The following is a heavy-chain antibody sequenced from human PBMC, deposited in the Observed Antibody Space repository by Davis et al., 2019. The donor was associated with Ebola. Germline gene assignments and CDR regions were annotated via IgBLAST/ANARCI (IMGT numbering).Heavy chain of an antibody. Sequence: MPSETLSLTCAVYGGSFSGYYWSWIRQPPGKGLEWIGEINHSGSTNYNPSLKSRVTISVDTSKNQFSLKLSSVTAADTAVYYCARYYYYDSSGYYYYYYGMDVWGQGTTVTVSS. D-gene: IGHD3-22*01. V-gene: IGHV4-34*01. CDR1: GGSFSGYY. J-gene: IGHJ6*02. CDR3: ARYYYYDSSGYYYYYYGMDV. CDR2: INHSGST.